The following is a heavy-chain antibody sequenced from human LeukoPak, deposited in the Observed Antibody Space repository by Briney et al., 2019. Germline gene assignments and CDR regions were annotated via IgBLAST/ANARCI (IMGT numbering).Heavy chain of an antibody. J-gene: IGHJ6*02. CDR3: AKDMGRIAAAGIRPLQAYYYGMDV. V-gene: IGHV3-30*18. Sequence: GGSLRLSCAASGFTFSSYGMHWVRQAPGKGLEWVAVISYDGSNKYYADSVKGRFTISRDNSKNTLYLQMNSLRAEDTAVYYCAKDMGRIAAAGIRPLQAYYYGMDVWGQGTTVTVSS. CDR2: ISYDGSNK. D-gene: IGHD6-13*01. CDR1: GFTFSSYG.